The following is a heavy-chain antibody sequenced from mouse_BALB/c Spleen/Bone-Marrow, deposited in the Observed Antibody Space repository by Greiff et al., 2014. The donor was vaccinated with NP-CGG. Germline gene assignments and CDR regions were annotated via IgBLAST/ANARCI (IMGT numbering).Heavy chain of an antibody. CDR2: ITPNSDHT. Sequence: QVQLKESGAELARPGASVKMSCKASGYTFTSYTMHWVKQRPGQGLEWIGYITPNSDHTNYNQKFKDRATLTADKSSSTAYMQLSSLTSGDSAIYYCSRSTFAHVMDSWGQGTSVTVSS. J-gene: IGHJ4*01. CDR1: GYTFTSYT. V-gene: IGHV1-4*01. D-gene: IGHD4-1*02. CDR3: SRSTFAHVMDS.